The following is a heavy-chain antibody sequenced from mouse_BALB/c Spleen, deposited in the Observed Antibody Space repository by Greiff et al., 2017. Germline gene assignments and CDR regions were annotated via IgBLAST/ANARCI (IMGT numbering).Heavy chain of an antibody. CDR2: ISSGGSNT. J-gene: IGHJ1*01. CDR1: GFTFSSYT. D-gene: IGHD2-4*01. Sequence: EVQLVESGAGLVKPGGSLKLSCAASGFTFSSYTMSWVRQTPGKRLEWVASISSGGSNTYYPDIVKGRFTITRDNSKNTLYLQMSSLKSEDTAMYYCARSDYECWYFDVWGAGTTVTVSA. V-gene: IGHV5-6-4*01. CDR3: ARSDYECWYFDV.